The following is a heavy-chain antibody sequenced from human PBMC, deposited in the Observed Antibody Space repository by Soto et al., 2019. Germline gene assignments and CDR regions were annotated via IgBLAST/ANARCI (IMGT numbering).Heavy chain of an antibody. CDR1: GYIFTTYT. CDR2: INPGSAKT. CDR3: ARQTAYNYYDSTDAFDI. J-gene: IGHJ3*02. V-gene: IGHV1-3*01. D-gene: IGHD3-22*01. Sequence: ASVKVSCKASGYIFTTYTINGVRQAPGQGLEWMGWINPGSAKTKYSQNFQGRVAITGDTSASTAYVELNSLRSDDTAVYYCARQTAYNYYDSTDAFDIWGQGTMVTVSS.